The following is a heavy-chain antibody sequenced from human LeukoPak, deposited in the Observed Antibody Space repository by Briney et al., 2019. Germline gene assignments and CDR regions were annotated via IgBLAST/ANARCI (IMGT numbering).Heavy chain of an antibody. CDR3: ATAVATTEIDY. D-gene: IGHD4-23*01. J-gene: IGHJ4*02. CDR2: VDPEDGET. Sequence: ASVKVSCKVSGYTFTGYYMHWVQQAPGKGLEWMGLVDPEDGETIYAGKFQGRVTITADTSTDTAYMELSSLRSEDTAVYYCATAVATTEIDYWGQGTLVTVSS. CDR1: GYTFTGYY. V-gene: IGHV1-69-2*01.